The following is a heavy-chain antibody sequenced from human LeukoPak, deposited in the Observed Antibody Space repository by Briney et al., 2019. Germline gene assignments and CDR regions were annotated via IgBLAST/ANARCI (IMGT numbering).Heavy chain of an antibody. CDR3: ASGRVWNLEY. J-gene: IGHJ4*02. V-gene: IGHV3-30*04. Sequence: PGRSLRLSCAASGFTFSSYAMHWVRQAPGKGLEWVAVISYDGSNEYHADSVKGRFTISRDNSKNTLYLQMNSLRAEDTAVYYCASGRVWNLEYWGQGTLVTVSS. D-gene: IGHD1-1*01. CDR1: GFTFSSYA. CDR2: ISYDGSNE.